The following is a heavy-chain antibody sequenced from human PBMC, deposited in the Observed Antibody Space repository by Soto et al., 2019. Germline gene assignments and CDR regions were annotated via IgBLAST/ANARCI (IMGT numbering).Heavy chain of an antibody. CDR2: ISYDGSNK. J-gene: IGHJ4*02. D-gene: IGHD6-13*01. V-gene: IGHV3-30*03. Sequence: GGSLRLSCAASGFTFSSYGMHWVRQAPGKGLEWVAVISYDGSNKYYADSVKGRFTISRDNSKNTLYLQMNSLRAEDTAVYYCARDLGIAAAGIDYMDYWGQGALVTVSS. CDR3: ARDLGIAAAGIDYMDY. CDR1: GFTFSSYG.